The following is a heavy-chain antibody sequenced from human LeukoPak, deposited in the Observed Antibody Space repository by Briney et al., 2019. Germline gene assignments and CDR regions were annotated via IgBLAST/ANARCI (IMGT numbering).Heavy chain of an antibody. CDR1: VYTFTGYY. J-gene: IGHJ5*02. CDR2: INPNSGGT. D-gene: IGHD3-3*01. V-gene: IGHV1-2*02. CDR3: ARRYYDFWSGFIDWFDP. Sequence: ASVKVSCKASVYTFTGYYMHWVRQAPGQGLEWMGWINPNSGGTNHAQKFQGRVTMTRDTSISTAYMELSRLRSDDTAVYYCARRYYDFWSGFIDWFDPWGQGTLVTVSS.